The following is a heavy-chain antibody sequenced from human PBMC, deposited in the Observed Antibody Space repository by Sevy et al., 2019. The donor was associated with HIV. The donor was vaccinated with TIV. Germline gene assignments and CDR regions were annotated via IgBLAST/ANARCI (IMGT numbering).Heavy chain of an antibody. CDR2: ISNSGVSI. CDR1: GFSFSSYE. D-gene: IGHD4-17*01. J-gene: IGHJ4*02. Sequence: GGSLRLSCAATGFSFSSYEMNWVRQAPGKGLERVSYISNSGVSIYYSDSVKGRFTISRDNARNSLYLQMKSLRAEDTAVYYCARDLPPSATTVAHFDYWGQGTLVTVSS. CDR3: ARDLPPSATTVAHFDY. V-gene: IGHV3-48*03.